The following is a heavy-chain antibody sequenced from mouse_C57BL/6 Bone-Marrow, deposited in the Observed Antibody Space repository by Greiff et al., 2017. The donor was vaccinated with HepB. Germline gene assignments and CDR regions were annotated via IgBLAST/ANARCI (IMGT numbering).Heavy chain of an antibody. CDR2: INPNYGTT. Sequence: VQLKESGPELVKPGASVKISCKASGYSFTDYNMNWVKQSNGKSLEWIGVINPNYGTTSYNQKFKGKATLTVDQSSSTAYMQLNSLTSEDSAVYYCARSPYGSSLYYFDYWGQGTTLTVSS. D-gene: IGHD1-1*01. CDR3: ARSPYGSSLYYFDY. V-gene: IGHV1-39*01. CDR1: GYSFTDYN. J-gene: IGHJ2*01.